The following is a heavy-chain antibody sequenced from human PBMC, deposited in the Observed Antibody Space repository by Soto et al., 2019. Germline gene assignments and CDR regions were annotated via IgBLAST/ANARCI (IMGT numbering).Heavy chain of an antibody. CDR1: GGTFSSYA. Sequence: QVQLVQSGAEVKKPGSSVKVSCKASGGTFSSYAISWVRQAPGQGLEWMGGIIPIFGTANYAQKCQGRVTITADESTSTAYMELSSLRSEDTAVYYCARNLGYSYDVRGTYYYYGMDVWGQGTKVTVSS. D-gene: IGHD5-18*01. CDR3: ARNLGYSYDVRGTYYYYGMDV. V-gene: IGHV1-69*12. J-gene: IGHJ6*02. CDR2: IIPIFGTA.